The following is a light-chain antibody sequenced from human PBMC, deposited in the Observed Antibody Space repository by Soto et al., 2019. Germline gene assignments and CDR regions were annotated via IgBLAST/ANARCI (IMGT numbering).Light chain of an antibody. V-gene: IGKV1-33*01. J-gene: IGKJ4*01. Sequence: DIQMTQSPSSLSASVGDSVTMTCQASQDIKNFLNWYQQKPGKAPKLLIYDAFKLDTGVPSRFSGSGSGTDFTFTISSLQPDDIATYFCQQYDSLPPTFGGGTKVEI. CDR3: QQYDSLPPT. CDR2: DAF. CDR1: QDIKNF.